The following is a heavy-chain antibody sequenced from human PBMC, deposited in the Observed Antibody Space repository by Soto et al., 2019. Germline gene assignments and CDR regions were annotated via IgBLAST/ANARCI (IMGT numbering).Heavy chain of an antibody. Sequence: GASVKVSCKASGYTFTSYDINWVRQATGQGLEWMGWMNPNSGNTGYAQKFQGRVTMTRNTSISTAYMELSSLRSEDTAVYYCARRSSILSWYLGSWSPNFDYWGQGTLVTVSS. J-gene: IGHJ4*02. D-gene: IGHD6-13*01. V-gene: IGHV1-8*01. CDR2: MNPNSGNT. CDR1: GYTFTSYD. CDR3: ARRSSILSWYLGSWSPNFDY.